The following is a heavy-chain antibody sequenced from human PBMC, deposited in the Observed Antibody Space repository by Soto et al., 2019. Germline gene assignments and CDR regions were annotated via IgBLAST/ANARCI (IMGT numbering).Heavy chain of an antibody. CDR2: INPSGGST. D-gene: IGHD6-13*01. V-gene: IGHV1-46*01. Sequence: ASVKVSCKASVYTFTSYYMHWVLQAPGQGLEWMGIINPSGGSTSYAQKFQGRVTMTRDTSTSTVYMELSSLRSEDTAVYYCARVSSWSCFDYWGQGTLVTVSS. CDR1: VYTFTSYY. CDR3: ARVSSWSCFDY. J-gene: IGHJ4*02.